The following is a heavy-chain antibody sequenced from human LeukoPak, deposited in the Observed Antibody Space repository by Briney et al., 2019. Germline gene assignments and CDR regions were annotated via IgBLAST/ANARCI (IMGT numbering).Heavy chain of an antibody. CDR2: IKQDGSET. V-gene: IGHV3-7*05. D-gene: IGHD6-19*01. CDR3: ARDFNPAGYSSAWSTCAF. Sequence: PGGSLRLSCAASGFTFSSYWMSWVRQAPGKGLEWVANIKQDGSETYYVDSVKGRFTISRDNAKNSLYLQMSSLRAEDTAVYYCARDFNPAGYSSAWSTCAFWGQGTLVTVSS. CDR1: GFTFSSYW. J-gene: IGHJ4*02.